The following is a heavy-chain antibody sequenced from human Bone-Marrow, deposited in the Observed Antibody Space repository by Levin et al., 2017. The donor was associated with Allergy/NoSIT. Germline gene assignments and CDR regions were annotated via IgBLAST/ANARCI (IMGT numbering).Heavy chain of an antibody. CDR1: GFTFNNSA. CDR3: AKAYSGSWYNDY. J-gene: IGHJ4*02. V-gene: IGHV3-23*01. Sequence: LSLTCAASGFTFNNSAMSWVRQAPGKGLEWVSTITNNGGTTYYADSVKGRFTISRDNSKNTLYLQANSLRAEDTAVYYCAKAYSGSWYNDYWGQGTLVTVSS. CDR2: ITNNGGTT. D-gene: IGHD6-13*01.